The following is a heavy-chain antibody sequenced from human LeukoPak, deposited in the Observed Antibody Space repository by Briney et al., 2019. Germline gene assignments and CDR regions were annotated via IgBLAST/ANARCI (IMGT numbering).Heavy chain of an antibody. CDR1: GGSITTSSYY. D-gene: IGHD2-2*01. V-gene: IGHV4-39*01. CDR2: IYYSGST. Sequence: PSETLSLTCSVSGGSITTSSYYWGWIRQPPGKGLEWIGSIYYSGSTYYNPSLKSRVTVSVDTSKNQFSLKLSSVTAADTAVYYCARNHWDIVVVPAAQGIDWYFDLWGRGTLVTVSS. J-gene: IGHJ2*01. CDR3: ARNHWDIVVVPAAQGIDWYFDL.